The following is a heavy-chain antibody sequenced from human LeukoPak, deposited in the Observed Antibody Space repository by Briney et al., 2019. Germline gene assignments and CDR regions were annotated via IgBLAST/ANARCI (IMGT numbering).Heavy chain of an antibody. CDR2: IIPIFGTA. Sequence: GASVKVSCKASGYTFTSYYMHWVRQAPGQGLEWMGGIIPIFGTANYAQKFQGRITTTADVSTRTAYMELSSLRSEDTAVYYCASVGSGSYPFDYWGQGTLVTVSS. D-gene: IGHD3-10*01. V-gene: IGHV1-69*13. CDR3: ASVGSGSYPFDY. J-gene: IGHJ4*02. CDR1: GYTFTSYY.